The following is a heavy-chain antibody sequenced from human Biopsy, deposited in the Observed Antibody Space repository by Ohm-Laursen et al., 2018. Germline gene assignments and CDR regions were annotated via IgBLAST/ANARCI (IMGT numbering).Heavy chain of an antibody. D-gene: IGHD3-3*01. CDR2: IYTIGDT. CDR1: GASMTGYF. Sequence: TLSLTCSVSGASMTGYFWIWVRQPAGKGLEWIGHIYTIGDTTYNPSLESRVTMSLDTSKNQFSLKMTSLTAADTAVYSCAREDEGLLRALDLWGQGTMVTVSS. CDR3: AREDEGLLRALDL. J-gene: IGHJ3*01. V-gene: IGHV4-4*07.